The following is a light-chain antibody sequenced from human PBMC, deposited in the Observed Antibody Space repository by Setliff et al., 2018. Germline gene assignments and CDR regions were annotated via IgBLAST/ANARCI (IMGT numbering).Light chain of an antibody. CDR3: SSYAGGNSFV. J-gene: IGLJ2*01. CDR2: EVT. Sequence: QSALTQPPSASGSPGQSVTISCTGTSNDVWGHNYVSWYQQHPGKAPQLIISEVTKRPSGVPDRFSGSKSGNTASLTVSGLQAEDEADYYCSSYAGGNSFVFGGGTKVTVL. CDR1: SNDVWGHNY. V-gene: IGLV2-8*01.